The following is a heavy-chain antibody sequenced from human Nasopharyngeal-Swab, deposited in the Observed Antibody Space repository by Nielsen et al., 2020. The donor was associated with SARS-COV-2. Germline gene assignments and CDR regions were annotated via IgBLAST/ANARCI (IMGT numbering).Heavy chain of an antibody. CDR3: ARGRPWNRQGYCSGGGCYVLDS. CDR2: IYFGGSS. Sequence: SETLSLTCTVSGGSISSGDYYWSWIRQPPGKGLEWIGYIYFGGSSNYNSSLKSRVTISVDTSKNQFSLKLTSVTAADTAVYYCARGRPWNRQGYCSGGGCYVLDSWGQGTLVTVSS. J-gene: IGHJ4*02. CDR1: GGSISSGDYY. V-gene: IGHV4-30-4*01. D-gene: IGHD2-15*01.